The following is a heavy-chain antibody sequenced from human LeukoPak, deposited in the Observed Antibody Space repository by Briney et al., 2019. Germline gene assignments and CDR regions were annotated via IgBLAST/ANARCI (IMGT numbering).Heavy chain of an antibody. V-gene: IGHV3-74*01. Sequence: PGGSLRLSCAASGFTFSSYWMHWVRQAPGKGLVWVSRINSDGSSTSYADSVKGRFTISRDNAKNTLYLQMNSLRAEDTAVYYCARWITIFGVVIPFDYWGQGTLVTVSS. CDR2: INSDGSST. CDR1: GFTFSSYW. CDR3: ARWITIFGVVIPFDY. J-gene: IGHJ4*02. D-gene: IGHD3-3*01.